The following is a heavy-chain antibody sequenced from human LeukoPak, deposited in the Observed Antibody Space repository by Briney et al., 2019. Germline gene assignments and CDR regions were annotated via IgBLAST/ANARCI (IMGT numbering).Heavy chain of an antibody. CDR3: ARISGSYASSYYYYMDV. Sequence: GGSLRLSCAASGFTFSSYEMNWVRQAPGKGLEWVSYISSSGSTIYYADSVKGRFTISRDNAKNSLYLQMNSLRAEDTAVYYCARISGSYASSYYYYMDVWGKGTTATVSS. J-gene: IGHJ6*03. V-gene: IGHV3-48*03. CDR1: GFTFSSYE. CDR2: ISSSGSTI. D-gene: IGHD3-16*01.